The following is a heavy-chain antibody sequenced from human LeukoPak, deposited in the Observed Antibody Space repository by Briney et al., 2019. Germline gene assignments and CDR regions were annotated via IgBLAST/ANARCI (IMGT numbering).Heavy chain of an antibody. CDR2: ISGSNSYI. V-gene: IGHV3-21*01. CDR1: GFIFNNYA. CDR3: ARALTTLTYEGY. J-gene: IGHJ4*02. D-gene: IGHD1-1*01. Sequence: GGSLRLSCAGSGFIFNNYAMHWVRQPPGKGLEWVSSISGSNSYIFYADSVKGRFTVSRDNAKDSLYLQMNSLRAEDTAVYYCARALTTLTYEGYWGQGTLVTVSS.